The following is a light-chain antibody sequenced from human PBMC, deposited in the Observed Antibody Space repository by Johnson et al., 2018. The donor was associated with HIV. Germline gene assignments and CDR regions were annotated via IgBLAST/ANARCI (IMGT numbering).Light chain of an antibody. J-gene: IGLJ1*01. CDR1: SSNIGNNY. V-gene: IGLV1-51*01. CDR3: GTWDSSLSAL. Sequence: QSVLTQPPSVSAAPGQKVTISCSGSSSNIGNNYVSWYQQVPGTAPKLLIYDNNRRPSGIPDRFSASKSGTSATLGITGLQTGDEADYYCGTWDSSLSALFGTGTKVTVL. CDR2: DNN.